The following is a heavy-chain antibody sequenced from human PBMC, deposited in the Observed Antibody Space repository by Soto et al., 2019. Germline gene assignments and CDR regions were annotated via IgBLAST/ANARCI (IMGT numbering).Heavy chain of an antibody. CDR2: ISGYNGNT. Sequence: QVQLVQSGAEVMTPGASVKVSCKASGYTFSNFGLSWVRQAPGQGVEWMGWISGYNGNTNSAERFQGRVTMTTDTSTSTAYMEVRSLTSDDTAVYYCARDKGYGFGWSSSSGMDVWGQGTTVTVSS. CDR1: GYTFSNFG. J-gene: IGHJ6*02. D-gene: IGHD5-18*01. CDR3: ARDKGYGFGWSSSSGMDV. V-gene: IGHV1-18*01.